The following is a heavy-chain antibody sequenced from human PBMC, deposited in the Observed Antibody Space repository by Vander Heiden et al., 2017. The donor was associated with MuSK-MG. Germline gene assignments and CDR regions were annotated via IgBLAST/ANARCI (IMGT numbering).Heavy chain of an antibody. CDR2: INHSGST. J-gene: IGHJ4*02. CDR1: GGSFSGYY. D-gene: IGHD6-25*01. V-gene: IGHV4-34*01. CDR3: ARGPQRSGCFGY. Sequence: QVQLQQWGAGLLKPSETLSLTCAVYGGSFSGYYWSWIRQPPGKGLEWIGEINHSGSTNYNPSLKSRVTISVDTSKNQFSLKLSSVTAADTAVYYCARGPQRSGCFGYWGQGTLVTVSS.